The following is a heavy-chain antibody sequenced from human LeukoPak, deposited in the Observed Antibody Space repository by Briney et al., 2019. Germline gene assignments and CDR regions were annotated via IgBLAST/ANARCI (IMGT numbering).Heavy chain of an antibody. J-gene: IGHJ4*02. V-gene: IGHV4-39*01. CDR3: ARRVPYFDY. D-gene: IGHD4/OR15-4a*01. Sequence: PSETLSLTCTVSGGSISSSSYYWGWIRQPPGKGLEWIGSIYYSGSTYYNPSLKSRVTISVDTSKNQFSLKLSSVTAADTAVYYCARRVPYFDYWGQGTLVTVSS. CDR2: IYYSGST. CDR1: GGSISSSSYY.